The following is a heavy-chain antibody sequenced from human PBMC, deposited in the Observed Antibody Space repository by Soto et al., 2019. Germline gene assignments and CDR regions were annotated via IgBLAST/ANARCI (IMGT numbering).Heavy chain of an antibody. CDR1: GFTFSGYA. J-gene: IGHJ6*02. Sequence: PGGSLRLSCAASGFTFSGYAMRWVRQAPGKGLEWVSTITGTGGKTYYAGSVKGRFTISRDNSKNTMYLQINSLTAEDTAVYYCAKDLHTSSSEWRYYFGMDVWGQGTTVTAP. D-gene: IGHD6-6*01. V-gene: IGHV3-23*01. CDR3: AKDLHTSSSEWRYYFGMDV. CDR2: ITGTGGKT.